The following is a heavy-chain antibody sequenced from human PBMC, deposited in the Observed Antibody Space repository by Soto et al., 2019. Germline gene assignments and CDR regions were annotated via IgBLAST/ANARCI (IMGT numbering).Heavy chain of an antibody. D-gene: IGHD1-26*01. J-gene: IGHJ4*02. Sequence: EVQLLESGGGLVQPGGSLRLSCVASGFTFSSYAMRWVRQAPGKGLEWVSAISGSGGSTYYADSVKGRFTLSRDNSKNTLYLQMNRPRAEDTAVYYFTRRGSGSYYDYWVQGTLVTVSS. CDR2: ISGSGGST. CDR1: GFTFSSYA. V-gene: IGHV3-23*01. CDR3: TRRGSGSYYDY.